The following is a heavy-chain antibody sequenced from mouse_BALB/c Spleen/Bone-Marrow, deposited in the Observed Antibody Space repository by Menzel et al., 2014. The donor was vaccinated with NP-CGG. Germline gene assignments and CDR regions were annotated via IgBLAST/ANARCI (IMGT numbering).Heavy chain of an antibody. Sequence: QVQLQQSGAGLVKPGASVKLSCKASGYAFTSYWMHWVKQRPGQGLEWIGEINPSNGRTNYNEKFKSKATLTVDKSSSTAYMQLSSLTSEGSAVYYCARRATTVVATDYWGQGTTLTVSS. V-gene: IGHV1S81*02. D-gene: IGHD1-1*01. CDR1: GYAFTSYW. CDR2: INPSNGRT. J-gene: IGHJ2*01. CDR3: ARRATTVVATDY.